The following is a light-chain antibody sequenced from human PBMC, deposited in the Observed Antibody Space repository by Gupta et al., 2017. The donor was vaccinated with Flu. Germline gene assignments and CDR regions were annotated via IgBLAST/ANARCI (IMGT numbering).Light chain of an antibody. J-gene: IGKJ3*01. V-gene: IGKV2-28*01. CDR2: LGS. CDR1: QSLLHSNGYNY. Sequence: ISCRSNQSLLHSNGYNYLDWYLQKPGQSPQLLIALGSNRAAGVPDRFSGSGSGTDFTLKISRVEAEDVGVYYCMQALQAIFTFGPGTKVEIK. CDR3: MQALQAIFT.